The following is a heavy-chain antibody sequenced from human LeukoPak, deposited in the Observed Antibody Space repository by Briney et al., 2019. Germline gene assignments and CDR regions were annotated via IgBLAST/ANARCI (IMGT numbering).Heavy chain of an antibody. Sequence: PSETLSLTCAVYGGSFSGYYWSWIRQPPGKGLEWIGEINHSGSTNYNPSLKSRVTISVDTFKNQFSLKLSSVTAADTAVYYCARGLLTGIAAAFDYWGQGTLVTVSS. CDR1: GGSFSGYY. D-gene: IGHD6-13*01. V-gene: IGHV4-34*01. J-gene: IGHJ4*02. CDR3: ARGLLTGIAAAFDY. CDR2: INHSGST.